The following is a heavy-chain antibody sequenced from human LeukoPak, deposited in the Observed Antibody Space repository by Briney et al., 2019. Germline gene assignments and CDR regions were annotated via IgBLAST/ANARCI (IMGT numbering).Heavy chain of an antibody. CDR3: ARPKTIFGVVMGAFDI. Sequence: GGSLRLSCAASGFTFSSYWMSWVRQAPGKGLEWVANIKQDGSEKYYVDSVKGRFTISRGNAKNSLYLQMNSLRAEDTAVYYCARPKTIFGVVMGAFDIWGQGTMVTVSS. V-gene: IGHV3-7*01. D-gene: IGHD3-3*01. CDR2: IKQDGSEK. CDR1: GFTFSSYW. J-gene: IGHJ3*02.